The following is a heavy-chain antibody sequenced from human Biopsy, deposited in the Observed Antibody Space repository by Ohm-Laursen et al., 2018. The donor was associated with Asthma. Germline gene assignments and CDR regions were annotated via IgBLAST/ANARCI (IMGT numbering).Heavy chain of an antibody. CDR1: GGSITIYY. J-gene: IGHJ4*02. CDR2: IYHSGTT. CDR3: ARTSQRATVVHFDY. V-gene: IGHV4-59*07. D-gene: IGHD4-23*01. Sequence: SDTLSLTCTVSGGSITIYYWSWIRQPPGKALEWLGYIYHSGTTNYNPSLKSRVTISVDTSKNQFSLKLTSVTAADTAVYYCARTSQRATVVHFDYWGQGTLVTVSS.